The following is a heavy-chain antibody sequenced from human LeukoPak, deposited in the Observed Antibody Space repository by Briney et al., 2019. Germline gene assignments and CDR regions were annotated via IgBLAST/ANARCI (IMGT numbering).Heavy chain of an antibody. CDR3: AKGGKWDVTPFDY. CDR1: GFSFSSNW. J-gene: IGHJ4*02. CDR2: IKRDGSQK. V-gene: IGHV3-7*03. D-gene: IGHD1-26*01. Sequence: GGSLRLSCAAPGFSFSSNWMGWDRQAPGKGLEWVAHIKRDGSQKYYLDSVKGRFTISRDNAKNSLYLQMNSLRAEDTAVYYCAKGGKWDVTPFDYWGQGTLVTVSS.